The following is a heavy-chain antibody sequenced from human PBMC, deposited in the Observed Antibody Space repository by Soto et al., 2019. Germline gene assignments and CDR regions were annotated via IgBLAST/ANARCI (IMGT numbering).Heavy chain of an antibody. J-gene: IGHJ4*02. CDR2: IIPIFGTP. CDR1: GGSFGSYA. V-gene: IGHV1-69*01. Sequence: QVQLVQSGAEVKKPGSSVKVSCKASGGSFGSYAISWVRQAPGQGLEWMGGIIPIFGTPSYAQKFQGRVTITADESTSTAYMELSSLRSEDTAVYYCAREYRSSSGRFDNWGQGTLVTVSS. CDR3: AREYRSSSGRFDN. D-gene: IGHD6-6*01.